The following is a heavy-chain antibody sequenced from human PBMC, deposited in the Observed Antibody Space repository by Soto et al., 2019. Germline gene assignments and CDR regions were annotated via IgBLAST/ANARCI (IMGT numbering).Heavy chain of an antibody. CDR2: IYWNDDK. V-gene: IGHV2-5*01. D-gene: IGHD2-21*02. CDR3: AHSIRARRPGGGDSDFEC. J-gene: IGHJ4*02. CDR1: GFSLRTDGLG. Sequence: QITLKESGPTLVNPTQTLTLTCTFSGFSLRTDGLGVGWIRQPPGKALEFRALIYWNDDKRYSPSLRSRLTYTQDTSKNQVVLTLTNTDPVDTATYYGAHSIRARRPGGGDSDFECWGQGALVYVSS.